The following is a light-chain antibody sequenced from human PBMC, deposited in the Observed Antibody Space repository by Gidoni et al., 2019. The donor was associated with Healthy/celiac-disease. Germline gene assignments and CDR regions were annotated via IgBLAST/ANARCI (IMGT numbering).Light chain of an antibody. CDR3: QVWDSSSDPLYV. CDR1: NIGSKS. J-gene: IGLJ1*01. CDR2: YDS. V-gene: IGLV3-21*04. Sequence: SYVLTQPPSVSVAPGKTARITCGGNNIGSKSVHWYQQKPGQAPVLVIYYDSDRPSGIPERFSVSNSGNTATLTISRVEAGDEADYYCQVWDSSSDPLYVFGTGTKVTVL.